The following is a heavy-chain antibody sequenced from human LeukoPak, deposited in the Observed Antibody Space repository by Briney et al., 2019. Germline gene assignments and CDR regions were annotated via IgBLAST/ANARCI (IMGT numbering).Heavy chain of an antibody. CDR3: AFGDYESNWFDP. V-gene: IGHV3-72*01. CDR2: TRNKANSYTT. CDR1: GFTFSDHY. Sequence: QPGGSLRLSCAASGFTFSDHYMDWVRQAPGKGLEWVGRTRNKANSYTTEYAASVKGRFTISRDDSKNSLYLQMNSLKTEDTAVYYCAFGDYESNWFDPWGRGTLVTVSS. D-gene: IGHD4-17*01. J-gene: IGHJ5*02.